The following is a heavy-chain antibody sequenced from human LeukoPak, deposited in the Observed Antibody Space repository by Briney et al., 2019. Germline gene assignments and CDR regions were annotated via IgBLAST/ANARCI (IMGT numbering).Heavy chain of an antibody. CDR3: VRDFDWGPDY. J-gene: IGHJ4*02. Sequence: ASAKVSCKASGFXFTDHYLHWVRQVPGQGREWMGWINGKSGATFYAQKFQGRITVTRDTSISTMYLEVNSLTTDDTAVYYCVRDFDWGPDYWGQGTLVAVSS. CDR2: INGKSGAT. CDR1: GFXFTDHY. V-gene: IGHV1-2*02. D-gene: IGHD3-9*01.